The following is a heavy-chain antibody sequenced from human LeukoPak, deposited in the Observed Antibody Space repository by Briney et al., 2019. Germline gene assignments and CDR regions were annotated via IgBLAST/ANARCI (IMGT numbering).Heavy chain of an antibody. J-gene: IGHJ5*02. CDR1: GGSISSYY. V-gene: IGHV4-59*01. Sequence: PSETLSLTCTVSGGSISSYYWSWIRQPPGKGLEWIGYIYYSGSTNYNPSLKSRVTISVDTSKNQFSLKLSSVTAADTAVYYCARGGADIAVVPADWFDPWGQGTLVTVSS. CDR2: IYYSGST. D-gene: IGHD2-2*01. CDR3: ARGGADIAVVPADWFDP.